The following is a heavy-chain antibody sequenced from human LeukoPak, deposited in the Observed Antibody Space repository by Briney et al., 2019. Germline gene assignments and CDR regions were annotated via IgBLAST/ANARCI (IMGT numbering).Heavy chain of an antibody. CDR3: ARVDTRRYCSCTSCYTEDY. Sequence: GASVKVSCKASGYTFTSYYMHWVRQAPGQGLEWMGIINPSGGSTSYAQKFQGRVTMTRDTSTSTVYMELSSLRSEDTAVYYCARVDTRRYCSCTSCYTEDYWGPGTLVTVSS. CDR2: INPSGGST. D-gene: IGHD2-2*02. J-gene: IGHJ4*02. V-gene: IGHV1-46*01. CDR1: GYTFTSYY.